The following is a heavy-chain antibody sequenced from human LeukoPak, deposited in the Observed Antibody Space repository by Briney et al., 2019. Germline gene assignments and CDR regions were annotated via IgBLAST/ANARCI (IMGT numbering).Heavy chain of an antibody. J-gene: IGHJ4*02. V-gene: IGHV1-46*01. Sequence: ALVKVSCKSSGYTFTRYYIRWVRQAPGQGLEWMGIIDPSGGSTSYAQKFQGRVTMTRDTSTSTVYMDLSSLRSEDTAVYYCARAEDTGVDYWGQGTLVTVSS. CDR2: IDPSGGST. CDR3: ARAEDTGVDY. D-gene: IGHD7-27*01. CDR1: GYTFTRYY.